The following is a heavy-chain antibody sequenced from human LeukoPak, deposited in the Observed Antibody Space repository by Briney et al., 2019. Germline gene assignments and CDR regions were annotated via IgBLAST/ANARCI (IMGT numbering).Heavy chain of an antibody. CDR2: IYYSGST. V-gene: IGHV4-59*11. Sequence: PSETLSLTCTVSGGSISSHYWSWIRQPPGKGPEWIGYIYYSGSTNYNPSLKSRVTISVDTSKNQFSLKLSSVTAADTAVYYCARDGGAGLYYYYMDVWGKGTTVTVSS. CDR1: GGSISSHY. D-gene: IGHD3-16*01. J-gene: IGHJ6*03. CDR3: ARDGGAGLYYYYMDV.